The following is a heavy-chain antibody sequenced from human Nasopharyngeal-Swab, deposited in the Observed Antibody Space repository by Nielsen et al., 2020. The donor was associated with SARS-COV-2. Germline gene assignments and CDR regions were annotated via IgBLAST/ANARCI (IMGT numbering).Heavy chain of an antibody. Sequence: SVKVSCKASGGTFSSYAISWVRQAPGQGLEWMGGIIPIFGTANYAQKFQGRVTITADESTSTAYMELSSLRSEDTAVYYCARDRSYYDFWSGYMDVWGQGTTVTVSS. V-gene: IGHV1-69*13. CDR3: ARDRSYYDFWSGYMDV. CDR2: IIPIFGTA. J-gene: IGHJ6*02. CDR1: GGTFSSYA. D-gene: IGHD3-3*01.